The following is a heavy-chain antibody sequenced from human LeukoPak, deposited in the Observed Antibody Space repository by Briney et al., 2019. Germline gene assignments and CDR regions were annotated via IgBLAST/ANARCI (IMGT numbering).Heavy chain of an antibody. CDR1: GYTFTIYG. Sequence: GASLKVSCKAYGYTFTIYGINWLRQAPGQGPEWMGWISAFNGNSKYAQNLQGRVTMTTDTSTSTAYMELRSLRSDDTAVYYCSRDLPYSSSWESIDYWGQGTLVTVSS. J-gene: IGHJ4*02. CDR2: ISAFNGNS. V-gene: IGHV1-18*01. CDR3: SRDLPYSSSWESIDY. D-gene: IGHD6-13*01.